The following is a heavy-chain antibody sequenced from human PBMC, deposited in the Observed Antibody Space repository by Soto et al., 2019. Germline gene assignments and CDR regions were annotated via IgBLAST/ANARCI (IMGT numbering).Heavy chain of an antibody. Sequence: LRLSCVGSGFTFSSYSMNWVRQAPGKGLEWVSSISSSSSYIYYADSVKGRFTISRDNAKNSLYLQMNSLRAEDTAVYYCARAYDFWSGYYKDYGMDVWGQGTTVTVSS. D-gene: IGHD3-3*01. CDR2: ISSSSSYI. CDR1: GFTFSSYS. CDR3: ARAYDFWSGYYKDYGMDV. J-gene: IGHJ6*02. V-gene: IGHV3-21*01.